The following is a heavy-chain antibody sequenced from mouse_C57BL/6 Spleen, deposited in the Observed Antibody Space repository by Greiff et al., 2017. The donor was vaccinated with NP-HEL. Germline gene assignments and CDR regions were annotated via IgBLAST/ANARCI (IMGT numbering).Heavy chain of an antibody. CDR2: INPGGGGT. CDR3: ARSAADDYLDY. CDR1: GYDFTNYL. J-gene: IGHJ2*01. Sequence: VQGVESGAELVRPGTSVKVSCKASGYDFTNYLIEWVKQRPGQGLEWIGGINPGGGGTNYNEKFKGKATLTADKSSSTAYMQLSSLTSEDSAVYCCARSAADDYLDYWGQGTTLTVSS. V-gene: IGHV1-54*01.